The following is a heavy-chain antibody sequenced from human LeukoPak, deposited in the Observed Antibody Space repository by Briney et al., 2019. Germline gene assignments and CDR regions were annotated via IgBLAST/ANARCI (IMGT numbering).Heavy chain of an antibody. CDR3: ARDLDTAMVPVSDY. V-gene: IGHV1-2*02. J-gene: IGHJ4*02. CDR1: GYTFTGYY. D-gene: IGHD5-18*01. CDR2: INPNSGGT. Sequence: GASVKVSCKASGYTFTGYYMHWVRQAPGQGLEWTGWINPNSGGTNYAQKFQGSVTMTRDTSISTAYMELSRLRSDDTAVYYCARDLDTAMVPVSDYWGQGTLVTVSS.